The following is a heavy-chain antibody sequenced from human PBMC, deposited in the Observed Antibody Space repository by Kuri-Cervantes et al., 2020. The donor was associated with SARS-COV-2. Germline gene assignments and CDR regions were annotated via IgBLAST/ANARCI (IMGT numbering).Heavy chain of an antibody. CDR2: ISSSGGKI. CDR1: GFIFSSFE. J-gene: IGHJ5*02. V-gene: IGHV3-48*03. D-gene: IGHD3-3*01. CDR3: ARDGDGVGQNWLDP. Sequence: GESLKISCTVSGFIFSSFEMNWIRHVPGKGLEWVSYISSSGGKIYYADSVKGRFTISRDNAENSLYLEMNSLRAEDTAVYYCARDGDGVGQNWLDPWGQGTLVTVSS.